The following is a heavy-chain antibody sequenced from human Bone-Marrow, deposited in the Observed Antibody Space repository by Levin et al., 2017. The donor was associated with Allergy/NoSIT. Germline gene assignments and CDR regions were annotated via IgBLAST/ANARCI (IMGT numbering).Heavy chain of an antibody. CDR2: IIPIFGTA. J-gene: IGHJ4*02. Sequence: AASVKVSCKASGGTFSSYAISWVRQAPGQGLEWMGGIIPIFGTANYAQKFQGRVTITADKSTSTAYMELSSLRSEDTAVYYCATLYVCSSTSCQIPNFDYWGQGTLVTVSS. V-gene: IGHV1-69*06. CDR1: GGTFSSYA. CDR3: ATLYVCSSTSCQIPNFDY. D-gene: IGHD2-2*01.